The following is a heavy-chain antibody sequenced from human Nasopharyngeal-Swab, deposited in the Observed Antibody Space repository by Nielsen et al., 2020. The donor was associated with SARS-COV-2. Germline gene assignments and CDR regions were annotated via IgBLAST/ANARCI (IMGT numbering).Heavy chain of an antibody. D-gene: IGHD6-19*01. CDR1: GYTLTELS. J-gene: IGHJ4*02. V-gene: IGHV1-24*01. Sequence: ASVKVSCKVSGYTLTELSMHWVRQAPGKGLEWMGGFDPEDGETIYAQKFQGRVTMTEDTSTDTAYMELSSLRSEDTAVYYCATGVAVAGRTHFVDYWGQGTVVTVSS. CDR2: FDPEDGET. CDR3: ATGVAVAGRTHFVDY.